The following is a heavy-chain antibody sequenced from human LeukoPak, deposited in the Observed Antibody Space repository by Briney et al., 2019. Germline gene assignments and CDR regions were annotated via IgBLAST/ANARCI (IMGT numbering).Heavy chain of an antibody. V-gene: IGHV4-34*01. CDR2: INHSGST. CDR3: ARGFVKYQQPVGY. Sequence: PSETLSLTCAVYGGSFSGYYWGWIRQPPGKGLEWIGEINHSGSTNYNPSLKSRVTISVDTSKNQFSLKLSSVTAADTAVYYCARGFVKYQQPVGYWGQGILVTVSS. J-gene: IGHJ4*02. CDR1: GGSFSGYY. D-gene: IGHD2-2*01.